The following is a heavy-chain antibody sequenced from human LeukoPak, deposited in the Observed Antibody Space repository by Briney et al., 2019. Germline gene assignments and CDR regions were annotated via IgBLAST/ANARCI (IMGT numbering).Heavy chain of an antibody. CDR2: IYPDDSDT. V-gene: IGHV5-51*01. D-gene: IGHD2-8*01. Sequence: GESLKISCKGSGYSFTSYWIGWVRQMPGKGLEWMGIIYPDDSDTKYSPSFQGQVTISADKSISTAYLQWSSLKASDTAMYYCARLAFCTNAVCFSHYDYSMDVWGRGTTVTVSS. CDR1: GYSFTSYW. J-gene: IGHJ6*03. CDR3: ARLAFCTNAVCFSHYDYSMDV.